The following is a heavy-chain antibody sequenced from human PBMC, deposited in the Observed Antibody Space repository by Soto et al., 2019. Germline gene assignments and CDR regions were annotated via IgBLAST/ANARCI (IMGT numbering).Heavy chain of an antibody. V-gene: IGHV5-10-1*01. Sequence: GESLKISCKGSGYSFTNYWITWVRQMPGKGLEWMGRIDPSDSYTNYSPSFQGHVTISADRSISTAYLQWSSLKASDTAMYYCATHGGPGYFQHWGQGTLVTVSS. CDR3: ATHGGPGYFQH. CDR2: IDPSDSYT. D-gene: IGHD6-25*01. J-gene: IGHJ1*01. CDR1: GYSFTNYW.